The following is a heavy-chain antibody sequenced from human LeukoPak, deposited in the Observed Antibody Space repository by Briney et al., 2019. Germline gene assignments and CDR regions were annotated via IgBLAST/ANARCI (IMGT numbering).Heavy chain of an antibody. CDR3: ARGNYDFWSGYYHPYYYYGMDV. CDR1: GFTFSDYY. D-gene: IGHD3-3*01. V-gene: IGHV3-11*04. J-gene: IGHJ6*02. CDR2: ISSSGSTI. Sequence: GGSLRLSCAASGFTFSDYYMSWIRQAPGKGLEWVSYISSSGSTIYYADSVKGRFTISRDNSKNTLYLQMNSLRAEDTAVYYCARGNYDFWSGYYHPYYYYGMDVWGQGTTVTVSS.